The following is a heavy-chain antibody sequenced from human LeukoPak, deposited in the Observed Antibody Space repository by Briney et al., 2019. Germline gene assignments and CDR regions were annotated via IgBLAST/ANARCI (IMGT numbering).Heavy chain of an antibody. CDR1: GASISSSY. CDR2: IYYSGTT. Sequence: SETLSLTCTVSGASISSSYWSWIRQPPGKGLEWIGYIYYSGTTKYNPSLKSRVTISVDRSKTQFSLKVNSVAAADTAVYYCARGQPQRYSSGWYVNWFDPWGQGTLVTVSS. CDR3: ARGQPQRYSSGWYVNWFDP. J-gene: IGHJ5*02. D-gene: IGHD6-19*01. V-gene: IGHV4-59*01.